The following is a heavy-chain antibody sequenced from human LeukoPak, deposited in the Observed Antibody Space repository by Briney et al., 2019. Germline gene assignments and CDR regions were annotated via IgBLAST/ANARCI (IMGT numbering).Heavy chain of an antibody. Sequence: ASVKVSCKVSGYTLTELSMHWGRRAPGKGVEWRGGFDPEDGETIYAQKFQGRVTMTEDTSTHAAYMEPSSLRSEDTAVYYCATLPGVRPPPFDYWGQGTLVPVSS. V-gene: IGHV1-24*01. CDR3: ATLPGVRPPPFDY. J-gene: IGHJ4*02. CDR1: GYTLTELS. CDR2: FDPEDGET. D-gene: IGHD3-16*02.